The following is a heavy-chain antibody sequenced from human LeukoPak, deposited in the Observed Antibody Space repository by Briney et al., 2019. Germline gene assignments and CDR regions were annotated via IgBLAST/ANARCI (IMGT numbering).Heavy chain of an antibody. J-gene: IGHJ4*02. V-gene: IGHV1-2*02. CDR2: INPNNGGT. D-gene: IGHD1-26*01. Sequence: ASVKVSCKASGYTFNGYYIHWVRQAPGRGLEWVGWINPNNGGTSSAQKFQGRVTMTRDTSISTAYMELSRLRSDDTAVYYCARDPHLSGSLAIDYWGQGTLVTVSS. CDR1: GYTFNGYY. CDR3: ARDPHLSGSLAIDY.